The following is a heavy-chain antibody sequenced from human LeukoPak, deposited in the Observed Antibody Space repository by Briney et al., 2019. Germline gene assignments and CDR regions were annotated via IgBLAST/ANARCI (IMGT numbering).Heavy chain of an antibody. CDR2: IYYSGST. D-gene: IGHD3-22*01. V-gene: IGHV4-39*02. CDR1: GGSISSSSYY. CDR3: AREDYYDSSGYYYGFDY. J-gene: IGHJ4*02. Sequence: PSETLSLTCTVSGGSISSSSYYWGWIRQPPGKGLEWIGSIYYSGSTYYNPSLKSRVTISVDTSKNQFSLKLGSVTAADTAVYYCAREDYYDSSGYYYGFDYWGQGTLVTVSS.